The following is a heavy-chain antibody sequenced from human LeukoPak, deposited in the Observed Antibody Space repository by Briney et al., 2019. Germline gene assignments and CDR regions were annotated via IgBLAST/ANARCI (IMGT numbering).Heavy chain of an antibody. D-gene: IGHD1-1*01. CDR3: ARDRPTWKFEVDYFDY. CDR1: RGTLSEYA. Sequence: ASVKVSCKPSRGTLSEYAISWGRQAPRQRLEWMGRIIPVLGVPNYTQQLQSRVTITAEESPNTAYIEMRGARSEKTPVCYCARDRPTWKFEVDYFDYWGQGTPVIVS. CDR2: IIPVLGVP. V-gene: IGHV1-69*10. J-gene: IGHJ4*02.